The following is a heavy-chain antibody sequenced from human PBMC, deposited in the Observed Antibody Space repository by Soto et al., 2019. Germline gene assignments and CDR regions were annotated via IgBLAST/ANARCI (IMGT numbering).Heavy chain of an antibody. V-gene: IGHV3-23*01. CDR3: AKDPIAAAGPPTGY. Sequence: ETLSLSCAASGFTFSSYAMSWVRQAPGKGLEWVPAISGSGGSTYYADSVKGRFTISRDNSKNTLYLQMNSLRAEDTAVYYCAKDPIAAAGPPTGYWGQGTLVTVSS. D-gene: IGHD6-13*01. J-gene: IGHJ4*02. CDR1: GFTFSSYA. CDR2: ISGSGGST.